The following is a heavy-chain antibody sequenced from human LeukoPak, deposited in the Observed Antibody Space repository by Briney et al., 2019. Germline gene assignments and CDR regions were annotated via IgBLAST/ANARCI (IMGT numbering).Heavy chain of an antibody. CDR3: ARLGATAFDY. J-gene: IGHJ4*02. V-gene: IGHV1-2*02. CDR2: INPDSGGT. Sequence: GASVKVSCKASGYTFTGYYMHWVRQAPGQGLEWVGGINPDSGGTNYAQKFQGRVTMTRDTSISTAYMELSRLRSDDTAVYYCARLGATAFDYWGQGTLVTVSS. D-gene: IGHD1-26*01. CDR1: GYTFTGYY.